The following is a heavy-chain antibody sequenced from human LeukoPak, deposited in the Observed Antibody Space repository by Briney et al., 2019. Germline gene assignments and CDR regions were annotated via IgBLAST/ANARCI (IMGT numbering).Heavy chain of an antibody. Sequence: GGPLRLSCAASGFTFSEYYVTWIRQAPGKGLEWVSFVSGSGSTIYYADSVKGRFTISRDNAKNSLYLQMNSLRAEDTAVYYCARAQPRCDYDILTGPNWFDPWGQGTLVTVSS. V-gene: IGHV3-11*01. D-gene: IGHD3-9*01. CDR2: VSGSGSTI. CDR3: ARAQPRCDYDILTGPNWFDP. CDR1: GFTFSEYY. J-gene: IGHJ5*02.